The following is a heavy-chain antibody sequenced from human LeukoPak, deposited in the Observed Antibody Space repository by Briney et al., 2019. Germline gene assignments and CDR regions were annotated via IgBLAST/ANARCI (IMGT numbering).Heavy chain of an antibody. V-gene: IGHV4-38-2*01. CDR3: ARQPLYYYDSSGCSEFDP. D-gene: IGHD3-22*01. CDR1: GYSISSGYY. Sequence: SETLSLTCAVSGYSISSGYYWGWIRQPPWKGLEWIGSIYHSGSTYYNPSLKSRVTISVDTSKNQFSLKLSSVTAADTAVYYCARQPLYYYDSSGCSEFDPWGQGTLVTVSS. CDR2: IYHSGST. J-gene: IGHJ5*02.